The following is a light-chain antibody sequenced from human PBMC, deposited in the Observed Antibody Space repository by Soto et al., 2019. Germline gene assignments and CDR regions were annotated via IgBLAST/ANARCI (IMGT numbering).Light chain of an antibody. CDR1: SSDVGGYIY. CDR3: NPYTSKSTGV. Sequence: QSALTQPASVSGSPGQSITISCTGTSSDVGGYIYVSWYQHHPGKAHKLIIYEVSNRPSGVSNRFSGSKSGNTASLTISGLQPEDEADDYCNPYTSKSTGVFGTGTKLTVL. V-gene: IGLV2-14*01. J-gene: IGLJ1*01. CDR2: EVS.